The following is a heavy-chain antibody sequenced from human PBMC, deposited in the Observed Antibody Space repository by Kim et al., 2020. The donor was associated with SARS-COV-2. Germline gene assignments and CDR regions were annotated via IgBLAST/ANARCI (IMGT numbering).Heavy chain of an antibody. Sequence: ADSVKGRFTISRDNSKNTLYLQMSSLRAEDTAVYYCVKGEYSSSLFGMDVWGQGTTVTVSS. CDR3: VKGEYSSSLFGMDV. D-gene: IGHD6-6*01. V-gene: IGHV3-64D*06. J-gene: IGHJ6*02.